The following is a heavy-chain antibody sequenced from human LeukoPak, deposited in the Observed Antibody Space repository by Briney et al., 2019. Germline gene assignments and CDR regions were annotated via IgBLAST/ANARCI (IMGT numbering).Heavy chain of an antibody. CDR2: IYTDGST. J-gene: IGHJ6*03. Sequence: PSQTLSLTCTVSGGSISSGSYYWSWIRQPAGKGLQWIGRIYTDGSTNYNPSLKSRVTISVDTSKNQFSLKLSSVTAADTAVYYCARSGYYYYMDVWGKGTTVTISS. CDR1: GGSISSGSYY. V-gene: IGHV4-61*02. CDR3: ARSGYYYYMDV.